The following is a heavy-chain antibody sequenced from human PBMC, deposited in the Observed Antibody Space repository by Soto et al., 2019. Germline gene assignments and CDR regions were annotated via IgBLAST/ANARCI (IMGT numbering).Heavy chain of an antibody. Sequence: PGGSLRLSCTASGFTLGDYTMHWVRQAPGKGLEWVSLITWDGINIEYADSVRGRFTISRDNSKNSLYLQMNGLRHEDTAFYYCAKDGIAWHWGQGALVTVSS. D-gene: IGHD2-15*01. CDR3: AKDGIAWH. J-gene: IGHJ4*02. CDR1: GFTLGDYT. V-gene: IGHV3-43*01. CDR2: ITWDGINI.